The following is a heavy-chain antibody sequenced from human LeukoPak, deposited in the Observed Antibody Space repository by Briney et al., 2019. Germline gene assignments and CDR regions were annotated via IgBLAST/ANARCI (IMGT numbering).Heavy chain of an antibody. D-gene: IGHD3-3*01. J-gene: IGHJ4*02. CDR1: GFTFNSYW. CDR3: ARLREIPVFGVVTKSTSYFDY. Sequence: GGSLRLSCAASGFTFNSYWMSWVRQAPGKGLEWVANIKQDVNEKYYVDSVKGRFTISRDNAKNSLYLQMNSLRAEDTAVYYCARLREIPVFGVVTKSTSYFDYWGQGTLVTVSS. CDR2: IKQDVNEK. V-gene: IGHV3-7*01.